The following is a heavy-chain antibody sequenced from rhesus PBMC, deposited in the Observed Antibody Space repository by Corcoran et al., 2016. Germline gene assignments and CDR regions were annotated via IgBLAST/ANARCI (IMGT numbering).Heavy chain of an antibody. V-gene: IGHV4-143*01. Sequence: QVQLQESGPGLVKPSETLSLTCTVSGGSISDTYYWSWIRQPPGKGLEWMGRIYGTGGSTNHNPSRKRRVTSSRDTSKNQFSLKLTSVTAADTAVYYCARALGGTYCSLDYWGQGVLVTVSS. CDR1: GGSISDTYY. J-gene: IGHJ4*01. D-gene: IGHD2-15*01. CDR2: IYGTGGST. CDR3: ARALGGTYCSLDY.